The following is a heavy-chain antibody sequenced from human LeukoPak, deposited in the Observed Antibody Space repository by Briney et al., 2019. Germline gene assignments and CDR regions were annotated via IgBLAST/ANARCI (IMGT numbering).Heavy chain of an antibody. J-gene: IGHJ6*03. CDR1: GFTFNIYA. V-gene: IGHV3-66*04. Sequence: GGSLRLSCAASGFTFNIYALSWVRQAPGKGLEWVSGIGGGDDIHYADSVKGRFTISRDNSKNTLYLQMNSLRAEDTAVYYCARQLSGSYFFQRYHYYYYMDVWGKGTTVTVSS. CDR2: IGGGDDI. CDR3: ARQLSGSYFFQRYHYYYYMDV. D-gene: IGHD1-26*01.